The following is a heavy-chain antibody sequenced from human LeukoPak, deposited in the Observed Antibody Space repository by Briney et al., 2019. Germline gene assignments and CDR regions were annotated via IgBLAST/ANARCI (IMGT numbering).Heavy chain of an antibody. CDR3: ARDDCGDTCYPGGY. CDR1: GYTFTSYV. CDR2: INAGNGDT. J-gene: IGHJ4*02. V-gene: IGHV1-3*01. Sequence: ASVKVSCKASGYTFTSYVIHRVSQAPGQRPEWMGWINAGNGDTKYSHHFQGRVTITRDTSASTAYMETSSLTSEDTALYYCARDDCGDTCYPGGYWGQGTLVTVSS. D-gene: IGHD2-21*01.